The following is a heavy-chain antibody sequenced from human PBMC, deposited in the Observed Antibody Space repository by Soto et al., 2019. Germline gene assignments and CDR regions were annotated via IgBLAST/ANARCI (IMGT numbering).Heavy chain of an antibody. CDR2: ISAYNGNT. Sequence: ASVKVSCKASGYTFTSYGISWVRQAPGQGLEWMGWISAYNGNTNYAQKLQGRVAMTTDTSTSTAYMELRSLRSDDTAVYYCASALYYYGSGSSLDVWGQGTTVTSP. CDR3: ASALYYYGSGSSLDV. CDR1: GYTFTSYG. J-gene: IGHJ6*02. V-gene: IGHV1-18*01. D-gene: IGHD3-10*01.